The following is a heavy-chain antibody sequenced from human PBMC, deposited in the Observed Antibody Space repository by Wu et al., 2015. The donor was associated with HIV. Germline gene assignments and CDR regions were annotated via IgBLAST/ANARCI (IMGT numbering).Heavy chain of an antibody. CDR2: INANSGRT. D-gene: IGHD3-9*01. V-gene: IGHV1-2*02. Sequence: QVQLVQSGAEMKKPGASVKVSCTASGYTFTDYNVHWVRQVPGQGLQWMGNINANSGRTNYAENFQGRVAMTRDTSVNTVYLELETLTSDDTALYFCARGDRFYAILTGYSKNWFDPWGQGTL. CDR3: ARGDRFYAILTGYSKNWFDP. CDR1: GYTFTDYN. J-gene: IGHJ5*02.